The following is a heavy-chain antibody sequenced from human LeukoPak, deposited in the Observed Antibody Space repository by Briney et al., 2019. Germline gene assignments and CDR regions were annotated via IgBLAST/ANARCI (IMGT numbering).Heavy chain of an antibody. CDR3: ARERVRGVILDY. D-gene: IGHD3-10*01. CDR1: GYTFTAYF. CDR2: INPSDGGT. V-gene: IGHV1-46*01. Sequence: ASVKVSCKASGYTFTAYFMHWVRQAPGQGLEWMGIINPSDGGTSYAQNFQGRITMTRDTSASTLYMELSSLRSEDTAVYYCARERVRGVILDYWGQGTLVTVSS. J-gene: IGHJ4*02.